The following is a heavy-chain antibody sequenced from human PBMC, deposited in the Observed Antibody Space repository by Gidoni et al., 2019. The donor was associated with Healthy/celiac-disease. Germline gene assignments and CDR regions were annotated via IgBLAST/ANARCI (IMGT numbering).Heavy chain of an antibody. CDR2: IIPIFGTA. D-gene: IGHD2-15*01. CDR3: ARVDKNWVGYCSGGSCYPNYYYGMDV. CDR1: GVTFSSYA. J-gene: IGHJ6*02. V-gene: IGHV1-69*01. Sequence: QVQLVQSGAEVKKPGSSVKVSCKASGVTFSSYAISWVRQAPGQGLEWMGGIIPIFGTANYAQKFQGRVTITADESTSTAYMELSSLRSEDTAVYYCARVDKNWVGYCSGGSCYPNYYYGMDVWGQGTTVTVSS.